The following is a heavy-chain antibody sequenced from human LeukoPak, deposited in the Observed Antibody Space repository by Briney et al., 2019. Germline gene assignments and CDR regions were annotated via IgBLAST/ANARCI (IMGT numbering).Heavy chain of an antibody. V-gene: IGHV4-39*01. CDR3: ARVPTVTFFDY. J-gene: IGHJ4*02. CDR1: GDSISSSSSY. Sequence: SETLSLTCTVSGDSISSSSSYWGWIRQPPGEGLEWIGSIYYSGSTYYNTSLKSRVTISVDTSKNQFALKLSSVTTEDTAVYYCARVPTVTFFDYWGQGTLVTVSS. CDR2: IYYSGST. D-gene: IGHD4-17*01.